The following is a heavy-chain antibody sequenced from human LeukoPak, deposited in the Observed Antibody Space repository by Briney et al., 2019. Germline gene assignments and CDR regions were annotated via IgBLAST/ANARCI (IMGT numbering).Heavy chain of an antibody. J-gene: IGHJ4*02. CDR2: ISGSGDNT. CDR3: AKDREWLVSFWYYFDY. CDR1: GFTFSSYA. Sequence: PSGGSLRLSCAASGFTFSSYAMSWVRQVPGKGLEWVSVISGSGDNTYYADSVKGRFTISRDNSKNMLYLQMNSLRAEDTAVYYCAKDREWLVSFWYYFDYWGQGTLVTVSS. D-gene: IGHD6-19*01. V-gene: IGHV3-23*01.